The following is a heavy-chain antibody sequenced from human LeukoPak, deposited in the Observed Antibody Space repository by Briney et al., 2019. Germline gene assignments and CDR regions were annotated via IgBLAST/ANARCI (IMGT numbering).Heavy chain of an antibody. CDR3: AKSVGSGWSRYYFDY. V-gene: IGHV3-23*01. Sequence: GGSLRLSCAASGFTFSSYAMSWVRQAPGKGLEWVSAISGSGGSTYYADSVKGRFTISRDNSKNTLYLQMNSLRAEDTAVYYCAKSVGSGWSRYYFDYWGQGTLVTVSS. CDR1: GFTFSSYA. D-gene: IGHD6-19*01. J-gene: IGHJ4*02. CDR2: ISGSGGST.